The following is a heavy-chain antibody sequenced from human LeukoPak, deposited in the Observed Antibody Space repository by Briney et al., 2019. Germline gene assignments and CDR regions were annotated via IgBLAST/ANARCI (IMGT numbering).Heavy chain of an antibody. V-gene: IGHV1-18*04. CDR1: GYTFTGYY. D-gene: IGHD3-22*01. CDR3: ARGGDYYHSSGYLVRAFDV. J-gene: IGHJ3*01. Sequence: AASVKVSCKASGYTFTGYYMHWVRQAPGQGLEWMGWISGSNGNTNYAQNFQGRVTMTTDSSTSTAYMELRSLRSDDTAVYYCARGGDYYHSSGYLVRAFDVWGQGTMVTVSS. CDR2: ISGSNGNT.